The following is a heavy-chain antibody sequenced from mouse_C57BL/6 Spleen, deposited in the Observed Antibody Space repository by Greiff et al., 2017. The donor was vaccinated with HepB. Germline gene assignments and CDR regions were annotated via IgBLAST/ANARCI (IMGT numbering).Heavy chain of an antibody. V-gene: IGHV5-6*01. Sequence: EVQGVESGGDLVKPGGSLKLSCAASGFTFSSYGMSWVRQTPDKRLEWVATISSGGSYTYYPDSVKGRFTISRDNAKNTLYLQMSSLKSEDTAMYYCARRTGTYDFDYWGQGTTLTVSS. CDR2: ISSGGSYT. CDR1: GFTFSSYG. D-gene: IGHD4-1*01. J-gene: IGHJ2*01. CDR3: ARRTGTYDFDY.